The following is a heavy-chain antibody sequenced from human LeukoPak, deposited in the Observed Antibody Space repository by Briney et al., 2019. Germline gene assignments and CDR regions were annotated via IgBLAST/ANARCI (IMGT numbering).Heavy chain of an antibody. CDR3: ARGTRSAYGSGCSYSY. CDR2: INHSGST. CDR1: GGSFSGYY. J-gene: IGHJ4*02. D-gene: IGHD3-10*01. V-gene: IGHV4-34*01. Sequence: SETLSLTYAVYGGSFSGYYWSWIRQPPGKGLEWIGEINHSGSTNYNPSLKSRVTISVDTSKNQFSLKLSSVTAADTAVYYCARGTRSAYGSGCSYSYWGQGTLVTVSS.